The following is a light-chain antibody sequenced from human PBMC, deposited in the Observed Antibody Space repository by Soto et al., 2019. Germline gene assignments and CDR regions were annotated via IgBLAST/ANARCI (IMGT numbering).Light chain of an antibody. CDR2: DVS. V-gene: IGLV2-11*01. CDR3: FSYAGSNTYV. J-gene: IGLJ1*01. CDR1: SSDVGAYNY. Sequence: QSALTQPRSVSGSPGQSVIIPCTGTSSDVGAYNYVSWYQQHPGKAPKLMIYDVSKWPSGVPDRFSGSKSGNTASLTISGLQAEDEADYHCFSYAGSNTYVFGTGTKLTVL.